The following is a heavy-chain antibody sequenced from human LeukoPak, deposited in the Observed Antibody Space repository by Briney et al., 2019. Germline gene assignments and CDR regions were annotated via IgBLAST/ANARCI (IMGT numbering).Heavy chain of an antibody. CDR3: ARGPDGYGSESYSDYYYYMDV. Sequence: GGSLRLSCAASGFTFSSYWMSWVRQAPGKGLEWVANIKQDGSEKYYVDSVKGRFTISRDNAKNSLYLQMNSLRAEDTAVYYCARGPDGYGSESYSDYYYYMDVWGKGTTVTVSS. CDR1: GFTFSSYW. V-gene: IGHV3-7*01. CDR2: IKQDGSEK. D-gene: IGHD3-10*01. J-gene: IGHJ6*03.